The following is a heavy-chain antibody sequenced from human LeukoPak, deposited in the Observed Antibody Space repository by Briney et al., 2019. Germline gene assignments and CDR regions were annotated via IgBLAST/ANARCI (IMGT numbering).Heavy chain of an antibody. CDR1: GGSISSYY. Sequence: SSETLSLTCTVSGGSISSYYWSWIRQPPGKGLEWIGYIYYSGSTNYNPSLKSRVTISVDTSKNQFSLKLSSVTAADTAVYYCARNRWGGSYSNYNWSDPWGQGTLVTVSS. J-gene: IGHJ5*02. V-gene: IGHV4-59*01. CDR2: IYYSGST. D-gene: IGHD1-26*01. CDR3: ARNRWGGSYSNYNWSDP.